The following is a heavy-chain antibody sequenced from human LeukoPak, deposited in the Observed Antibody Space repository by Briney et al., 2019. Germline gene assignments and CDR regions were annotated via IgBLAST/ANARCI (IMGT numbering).Heavy chain of an antibody. CDR1: GGSISSGSYY. CDR3: ARTLGDYYDSSGSDAFDI. Sequence: SETLSLTCTVSGGSISSGSYYWSWIRQPAGKGLEWIGRIYTSGSTNYNPSLKSRVTISVDTSKNQFSLKLSSVTAADTAVYYCARTLGDYYDSSGSDAFDIWGQGTMVTVSS. V-gene: IGHV4-61*02. D-gene: IGHD3-22*01. CDR2: IYTSGST. J-gene: IGHJ3*02.